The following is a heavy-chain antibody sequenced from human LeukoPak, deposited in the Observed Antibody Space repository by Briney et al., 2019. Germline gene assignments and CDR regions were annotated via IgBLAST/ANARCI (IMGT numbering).Heavy chain of an antibody. CDR2: ISYSGDTI. Sequence: GGSLRLSCAASGFTLNSYTLSWVRQAPGKGLEWVAYISYSGDTIYYADSVKGRFTVSRDNAKNSLYLQMNSLRAEDTAVYYCARLGIITAAGSNDYWGQGTLVTVSS. J-gene: IGHJ4*02. CDR3: ARLGIITAAGSNDY. D-gene: IGHD6-13*01. CDR1: GFTLNSYT. V-gene: IGHV3-48*04.